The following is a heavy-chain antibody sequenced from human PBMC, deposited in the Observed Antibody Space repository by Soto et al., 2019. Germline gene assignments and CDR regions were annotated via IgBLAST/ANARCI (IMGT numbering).Heavy chain of an antibody. Sequence: PSETLSLTCTVSGGSISSGGYYWSWIRQHPGKGLEWIGYIYYSGSTYYNPSLKSRVTISVDTSKNQFSLKLSSVTAADTAVYYCARTAQFVRGVIVNYYYMDVWGKGTTVTVSS. D-gene: IGHD3-10*01. CDR2: IYYSGST. CDR1: GGSISSGGYY. V-gene: IGHV4-31*03. CDR3: ARTAQFVRGVIVNYYYMDV. J-gene: IGHJ6*03.